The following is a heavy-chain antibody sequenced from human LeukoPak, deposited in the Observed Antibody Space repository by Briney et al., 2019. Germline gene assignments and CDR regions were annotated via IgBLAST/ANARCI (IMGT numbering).Heavy chain of an antibody. J-gene: IGHJ4*02. D-gene: IGHD5-12*01. V-gene: IGHV3-23*01. CDR3: ARGPTGYHNT. CDR2: ISGSGGST. CDR1: GFTFSSYA. Sequence: TGGSLRLSCAASGFTFSSYAMSWVRQAPGKGLEWVSAISGSGGSTYYADSVKGRFTISRDNAKNSLYLQMNSLRAEDTAVSYCARGPTGYHNTGGQGTLVTVSS.